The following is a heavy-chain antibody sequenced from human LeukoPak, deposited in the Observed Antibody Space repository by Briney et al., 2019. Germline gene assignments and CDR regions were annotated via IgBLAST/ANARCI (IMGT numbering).Heavy chain of an antibody. CDR1: THSVSTDYY. D-gene: IGHD2-15*01. CDR2: IYHDGST. V-gene: IGHV4-38-2*02. CDR3: AREPGYCSGGSCYMGGWFDP. Sequence: PETLSLTCTVSTHSVSTDYYWGWIRQPPGKGLEWVGNIYHDGSTYYTPSLKSRVTISVDTSKNQFSLKLSSVTAADTAVYYCAREPGYCSGGSCYMGGWFDPWGQGTLVTVSS. J-gene: IGHJ5*02.